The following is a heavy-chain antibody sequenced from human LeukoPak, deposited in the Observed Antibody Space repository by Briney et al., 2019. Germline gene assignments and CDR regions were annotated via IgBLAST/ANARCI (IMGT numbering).Heavy chain of an antibody. CDR1: GGSFSGYY. CDR3: VRGQFFFAF. J-gene: IGHJ2*01. V-gene: IGHV4-34*01. Sequence: SQTLSLTCAVYGGSFSGYYWSWIRQPPGKGLEWIGEVHYSGSANYNPSLKSRVTISVDTSKNQFSLTLTSVTAADTAVYYCVRGQFFFAFWGRGTPVTVSS. D-gene: IGHD5-24*01. CDR2: VHYSGSA.